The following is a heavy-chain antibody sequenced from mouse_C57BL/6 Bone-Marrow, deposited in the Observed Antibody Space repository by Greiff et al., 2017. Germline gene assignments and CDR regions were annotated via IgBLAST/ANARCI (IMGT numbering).Heavy chain of an antibody. CDR3: AYDCDGCMDY. V-gene: IGHV1-64*01. CDR2: IHPNSGST. D-gene: IGHD2-4*01. Sequence: VKLQQPGAELVKPGASVKLSCKASGYTFTSYWMHWVKQRPGQGLEWIGMIHPNSGSTNYNEKFKSKATLTVDKSSSTAYMQLSSLTSEDSAVYYCAYDCDGCMDYWGQGTSVTVSA. J-gene: IGHJ4*01. CDR1: GYTFTSYW.